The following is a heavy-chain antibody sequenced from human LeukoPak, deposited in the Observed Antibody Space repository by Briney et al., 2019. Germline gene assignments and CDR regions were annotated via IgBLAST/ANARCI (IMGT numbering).Heavy chain of an antibody. CDR1: GFTFSSYG. CDR3: AKNRDSSDYPRDFDF. J-gene: IGHJ4*02. Sequence: GGSLRLSCAAFGFTFSSYGMHWVRQAPGKGLEWVAFIRHDGSYRQYADSVKGRFTVSRDNSKDMVYLQMNSLRTEDTAVYYCAKNRDSSDYPRDFDFWGQGTLVTVSS. V-gene: IGHV3-30*02. D-gene: IGHD3-22*01. CDR2: IRHDGSYR.